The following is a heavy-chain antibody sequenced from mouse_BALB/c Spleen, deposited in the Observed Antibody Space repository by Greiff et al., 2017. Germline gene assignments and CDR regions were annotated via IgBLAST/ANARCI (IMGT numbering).Heavy chain of an antibody. J-gene: IGHJ4*01. V-gene: IGHV1-63*02. CDR3: ARADYYGYGDMDV. CDR2: IYPGGGYT. D-gene: IGHD1-2*01. CDR1: GYTFTNYW. Sequence: VKLVESGAELVRPGTSVKISCKASGYTFTNYWLGWVQQRPGHGLEWIGDIYPGGGYTYYNEKVKGKATLTADTPSNTVYLQLSSLTSEDSAVYFCARADYYGYGDMDVWGQGTSVTVSS.